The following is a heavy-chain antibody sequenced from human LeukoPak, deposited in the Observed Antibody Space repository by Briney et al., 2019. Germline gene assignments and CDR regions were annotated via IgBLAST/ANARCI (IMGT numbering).Heavy chain of an antibody. CDR1: GFTFSSYW. CDR3: VRDGRSGWHFDY. D-gene: IGHD6-19*01. Sequence: GGSLRLSCAASGFTFSSYWMGWVRQAPGKGLEWVANIKQDGSEKYYVDSVKGRFTNSRDNVENSMFLQMNSLRAEDTAVYYCVRDGRSGWHFDYWGQGALVTVSS. CDR2: IKQDGSEK. V-gene: IGHV3-7*01. J-gene: IGHJ4*02.